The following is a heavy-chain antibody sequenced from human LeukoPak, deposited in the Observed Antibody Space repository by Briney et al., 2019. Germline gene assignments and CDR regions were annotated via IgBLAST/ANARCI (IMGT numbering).Heavy chain of an antibody. CDR3: AKDRGDSPYYFDH. D-gene: IGHD3-10*01. CDR1: GFTFSSYA. CDR2: ISGSGGST. J-gene: IGHJ4*02. V-gene: IGHV3-23*01. Sequence: GGSLRLSCAASGFTFSSYAMSWVRQAPGKGLEWVSAISGSGGSTYYADSVKGRFTISRDSSKNTLSLQMNNLRAEDTAVYYCAKDRGDSPYYFDHWGQGTLVTVSS.